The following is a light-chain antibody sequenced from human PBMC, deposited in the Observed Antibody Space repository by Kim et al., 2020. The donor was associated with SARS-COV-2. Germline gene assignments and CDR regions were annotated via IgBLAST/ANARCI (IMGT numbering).Light chain of an antibody. Sequence: EIVLTQSPATRSLSPGERATLSCRASQSVSSYLAWYQQKPGQAPRLLIYDASNRATGIPARFSGSGSATDFTLTISSLEPEDFAVYYCQQRRNWPPFTFGPGTKVDIK. CDR3: QQRRNWPPFT. CDR2: DAS. V-gene: IGKV3-11*01. CDR1: QSVSSY. J-gene: IGKJ3*01.